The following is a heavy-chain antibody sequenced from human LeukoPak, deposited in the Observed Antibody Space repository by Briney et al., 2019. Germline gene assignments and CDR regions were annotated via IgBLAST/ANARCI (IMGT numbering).Heavy chain of an antibody. D-gene: IGHD3-22*01. CDR2: INHSGST. CDR1: GVSFSGYY. V-gene: IGHV4-34*01. Sequence: PSETLSLTCAVYGVSFSGYYWSWIRQPPGKGLEWIGEINHSGSTNYNPSLKSRLTISVDTSKNQFSLKLSSVTAADTAVYYCARVLYYYDSSGTPTATYYFDYWGQGTLVTVSS. J-gene: IGHJ4*02. CDR3: ARVLYYYDSSGTPTATYYFDY.